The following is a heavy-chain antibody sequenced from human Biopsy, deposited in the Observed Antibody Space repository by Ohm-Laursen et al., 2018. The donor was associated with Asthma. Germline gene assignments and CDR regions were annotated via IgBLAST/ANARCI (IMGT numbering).Heavy chain of an antibody. J-gene: IGHJ4*02. Sequence: PGTLSLTCAVSGGSISVSNWWSWVRQPPGRGLEWIGQIHHLGNANYNPSLKSRVTMSVDKSKNQFSLKLTSVTAADTAVYFCARRWRSYDSSNYYLDQWGQGTLVTVSS. CDR1: GGSISVSNW. CDR3: ARRWRSYDSSNYYLDQ. CDR2: IHHLGNA. D-gene: IGHD3-22*01. V-gene: IGHV4-4*01.